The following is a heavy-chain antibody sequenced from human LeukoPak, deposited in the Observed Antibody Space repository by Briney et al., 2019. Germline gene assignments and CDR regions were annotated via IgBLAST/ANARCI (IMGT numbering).Heavy chain of an antibody. CDR3: AADSSSWYPVDFDY. J-gene: IGHJ4*02. CDR2: ISWNRGSI. Sequence: GGSLRLSCAASGFTFDDYGMHWVRQAPGKGLEWVSGISWNRGSIDYADSVKGRFTISRDNAKNSLYLQMNSLRAEDTALYYCAADSSSWYPVDFDYWGQGTLVTVSS. D-gene: IGHD6-13*01. CDR1: GFTFDDYG. V-gene: IGHV3-9*01.